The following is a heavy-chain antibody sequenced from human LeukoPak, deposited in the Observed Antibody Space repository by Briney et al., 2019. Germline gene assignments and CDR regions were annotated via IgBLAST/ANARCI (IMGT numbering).Heavy chain of an antibody. V-gene: IGHV4-59*01. Sequence: PSETLSLTCSVSGGSITSYYWSWTRQSPMKGLEWIGSVYNRGTTYYNPSLKSRVTISGDTSKNQLSLRMTYVTTADTAVYFCARDYGGNSGEFDPWGQGTLVTVSS. J-gene: IGHJ5*02. D-gene: IGHD4-23*01. CDR2: VYNRGTT. CDR1: GGSITSYY. CDR3: ARDYGGNSGEFDP.